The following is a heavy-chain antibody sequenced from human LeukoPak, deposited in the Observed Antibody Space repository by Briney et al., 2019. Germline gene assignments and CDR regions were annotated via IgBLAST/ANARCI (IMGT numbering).Heavy chain of an antibody. D-gene: IGHD3-3*01. CDR2: IIPIFGTA. J-gene: IGHJ4*02. CDR3: ARAQITIFGVVIIDTAFDY. V-gene: IGHV1-69*01. CDR1: GGTFSSYA. Sequence: SVEVSCRASGGTFSSYAISWVRQAPGQGLEWMGGIIPIFGTANYAQKFQGRVTITADESTSTAYMELSSLRSEDTAVYYCARAQITIFGVVIIDTAFDYWGQGTLVTVSS.